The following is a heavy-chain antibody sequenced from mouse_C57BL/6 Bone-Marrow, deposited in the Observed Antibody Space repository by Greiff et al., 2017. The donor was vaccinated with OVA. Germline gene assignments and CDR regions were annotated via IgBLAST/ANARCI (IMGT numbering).Heavy chain of an antibody. J-gene: IGHJ3*01. CDR1: GFTFSSYG. CDR3: ARHVLYVDDWFAY. Sequence: EVMLVESGGDLVKPGGSLKLSCAASGFTFSSYGMSWVRQTPDKRLEWVATISSGGSYTYYPDSVKGRVTISRDKAKNTLYLQMSSLKSEDTAMDYCARHVLYVDDWFAYWGQGTLVTVSA. V-gene: IGHV5-6*02. D-gene: IGHD1-1*01. CDR2: ISSGGSYT.